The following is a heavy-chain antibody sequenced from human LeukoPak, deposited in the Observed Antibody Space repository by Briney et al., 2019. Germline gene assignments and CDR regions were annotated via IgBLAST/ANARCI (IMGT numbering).Heavy chain of an antibody. V-gene: IGHV3-30*02. CDR1: GFIFSTYA. D-gene: IGHD1-20*01. CDR2: IRYDGSHK. CDR3: ARIGLAPIDNSGTGTYFYFDS. Sequence: TGGSLRLSCAASGFIFSTYAMHWVRQAPCKGLEWVAFIRYDGSHKYYADSVRGRFTISRDNSKNTLFLQLNSLRADDTAVYYCARIGLAPIDNSGTGTYFYFDSWGQGTLVSVSS. J-gene: IGHJ4*02.